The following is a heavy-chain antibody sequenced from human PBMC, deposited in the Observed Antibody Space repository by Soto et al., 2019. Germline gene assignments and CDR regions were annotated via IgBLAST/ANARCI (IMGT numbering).Heavy chain of an antibody. CDR2: ISGSGGST. Sequence: EVQLLESGGGLVQPGGSLRLSCAASGFTFSSYAMSWVRQAPGKGLEWVSAISGSGGSTYYADSVKGRFTSSRDNSKNTLYLQLNSLRAEDTAVYYCANGRGSYYDFWSGYSNWFDPWGQGTLVTVSS. V-gene: IGHV3-23*01. D-gene: IGHD3-3*01. J-gene: IGHJ5*02. CDR1: GFTFSSYA. CDR3: ANGRGSYYDFWSGYSNWFDP.